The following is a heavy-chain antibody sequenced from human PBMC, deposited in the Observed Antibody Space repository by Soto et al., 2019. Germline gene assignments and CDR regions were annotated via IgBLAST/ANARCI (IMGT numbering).Heavy chain of an antibody. CDR2: IDGNSGTGT. D-gene: IGHD2-21*02. CDR3: GSRLTDFYDY. Sequence: PGGSLRLSCAASGITFSSYAMSWVRQAPGKGLEWVSSIDGNSGTGTYYADSVKGRFTISRDNSKNTLYLQMDSLRAEDTAVYYCGSRLTDFYDYWGQGTRVTV. CDR1: GITFSSYA. J-gene: IGHJ4*02. V-gene: IGHV3-23*01.